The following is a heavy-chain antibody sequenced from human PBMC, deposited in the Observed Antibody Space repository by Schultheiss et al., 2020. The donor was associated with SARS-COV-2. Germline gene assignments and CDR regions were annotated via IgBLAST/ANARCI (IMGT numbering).Heavy chain of an antibody. CDR1: GGSFSGYY. CDR3: ARGKGVVGANWDFDY. V-gene: IGHV4-34*01. CDR2: INHSGST. J-gene: IGHJ4*02. D-gene: IGHD1-26*01. Sequence: SETLSLTCAVYGGSFSGYYWSWIRQPPGKGLEWIGEINHSGSTNYNPSLKSRVTISVDTSKNQFSLKLSSVTAADTAVYYCARGKGVVGANWDFDYWGQGTLVTVSS.